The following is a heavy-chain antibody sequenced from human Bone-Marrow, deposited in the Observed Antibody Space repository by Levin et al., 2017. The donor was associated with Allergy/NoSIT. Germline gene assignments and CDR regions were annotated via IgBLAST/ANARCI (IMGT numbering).Heavy chain of an antibody. CDR3: TRNADYSSGSMNPFDV. Sequence: SETLSLTCSVSGGSIGTDYWSWIRQSPGKGLEWIGYIYHSGTTNSNPSLKSRVIISVDTSRNQFSLKMTSMTAADTDLYFCTRNADYSSGSMNPFDVWGPGIMVTVSS. J-gene: IGHJ3*01. CDR1: GGSIGTDY. V-gene: IGHV4-59*01. D-gene: IGHD6-19*01. CDR2: IYHSGTT.